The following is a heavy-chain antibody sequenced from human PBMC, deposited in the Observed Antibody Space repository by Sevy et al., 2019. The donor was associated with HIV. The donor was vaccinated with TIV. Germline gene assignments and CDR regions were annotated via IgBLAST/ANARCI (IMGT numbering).Heavy chain of an antibody. D-gene: IGHD3-3*01. CDR3: AADLVTIFGVVTDYYYGMDV. V-gene: IGHV1-58*01. J-gene: IGHJ6*02. CDR2: IVVGSGNT. CDR1: GFTFTSSA. Sequence: ASVKVSCKASGFTFTSSAVQWVRQARGQRLEWIGWIVVGSGNTNYAQKFQERVTITRDMSTSTAYMELSSLRSEDTAVYYCAADLVTIFGVVTDYYYGMDVWGQWTTVTVSS.